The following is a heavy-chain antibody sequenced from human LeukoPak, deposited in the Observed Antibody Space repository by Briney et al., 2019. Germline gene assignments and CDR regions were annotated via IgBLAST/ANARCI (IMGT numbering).Heavy chain of an antibody. Sequence: SETLSLTCTVSGGSISSSTYYWGWIRQPPGKGLEWIGSIYYSGSTNYNPSLKSRVTISADTSKNQFSLKLNSVTAADTAVYFCARGGAARLHFQNWGQGTLVTVSS. CDR2: IYYSGST. J-gene: IGHJ1*01. D-gene: IGHD6-6*01. CDR1: GGSISSSTYY. CDR3: ARGGAARLHFQN. V-gene: IGHV4-39*01.